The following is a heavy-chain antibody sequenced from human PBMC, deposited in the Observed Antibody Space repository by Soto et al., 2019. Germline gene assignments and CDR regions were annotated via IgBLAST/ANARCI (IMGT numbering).Heavy chain of an antibody. J-gene: IGHJ2*01. CDR3: ARGQGIPYSGWDCDSCGYCAL. Sequence: QVQLVQSGAEVKEPGASVKVSCRASGYTFTNYAIHWVRQAPGQRLEWMGWLHPGNGDTKYPQKFQGRDTSTTDTSATTAYMFLSSLRSEDTAVYYCARGQGIPYSGWDCDSCGYCALWGGSTLVPTSP. CDR2: LHPGNGDT. CDR1: GYTFTNYA. V-gene: IGHV1-3*01. D-gene: IGHD5-12*01.